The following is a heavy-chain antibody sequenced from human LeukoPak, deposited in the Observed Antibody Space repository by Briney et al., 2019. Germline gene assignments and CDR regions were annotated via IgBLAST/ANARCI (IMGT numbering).Heavy chain of an antibody. CDR2: ISGSGGST. V-gene: IGHV3-23*01. J-gene: IGHJ6*02. CDR3: ARNYYDFWSGYYLSGSYYYYYGMDV. Sequence: GGSLRLSCAASGFTFSSYAMSWVRQAPGKGLEWVSAISGSGGSTYYADSVKGRFTISRDNSKNTLYLQMNSLRAEDTAVYYCARNYYDFWSGYYLSGSYYYYYGMDVWGQGTTVTVSS. CDR1: GFTFSSYA. D-gene: IGHD3-3*01.